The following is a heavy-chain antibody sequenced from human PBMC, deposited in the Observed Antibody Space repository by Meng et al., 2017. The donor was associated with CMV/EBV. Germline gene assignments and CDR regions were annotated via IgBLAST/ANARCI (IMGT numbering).Heavy chain of an antibody. CDR1: GFTFSSYE. J-gene: IGHJ6*02. V-gene: IGHV3-48*03. CDR2: ISSSVSTI. Sequence: GGSLRLSCAASGFTFSSYEMNWVRQAPGKGLEWVSYISSSVSTIYYADSVKGRFTISRDNAKNSLYLQMNSLRAEDTAVYYCARVPYYYYYGMDVWGQGTTVTVSS. CDR3: ARVPYYYYYGMDV.